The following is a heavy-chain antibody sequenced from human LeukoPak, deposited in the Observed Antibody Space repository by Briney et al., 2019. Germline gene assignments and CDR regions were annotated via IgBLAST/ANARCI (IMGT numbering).Heavy chain of an antibody. Sequence: PSETLSLTCTVSDYSINSGYYWGWIRQSPGKGLEWIGSIYHTERTYYNPSLKSRVTISVDTSKNHFSLKLSSVTAADTAVYYCAGGYSYGSTYYYMDVWGKGTTVTISS. CDR1: DYSINSGYY. CDR2: IYHTERT. CDR3: AGGYSYGSTYYYMDV. D-gene: IGHD5-18*01. J-gene: IGHJ6*03. V-gene: IGHV4-38-2*02.